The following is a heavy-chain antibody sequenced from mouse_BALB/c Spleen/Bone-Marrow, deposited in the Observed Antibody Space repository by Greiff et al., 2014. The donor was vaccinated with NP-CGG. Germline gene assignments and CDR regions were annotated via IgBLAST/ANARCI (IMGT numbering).Heavy chain of an antibody. V-gene: IGHV1S56*01. CDR2: IYPGNVNT. D-gene: IGHD2-4*01. Sequence: VKLVESGPELVKPGASVRISCKASGYTFTSYYIHWVKQRPGQGLEWIGRIYPGNVNTKYNEKFKGKATLTADKSSSTAYMQLSSLTSEDSAVYFCARDDYAYWGQGTLVTVSA. CDR3: ARDDYAY. J-gene: IGHJ3*01. CDR1: GYTFTSYY.